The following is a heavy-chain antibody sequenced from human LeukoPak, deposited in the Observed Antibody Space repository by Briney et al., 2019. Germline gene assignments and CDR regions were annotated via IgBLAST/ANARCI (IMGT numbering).Heavy chain of an antibody. D-gene: IGHD3-10*01. J-gene: IGHJ4*02. V-gene: IGHV5-51*04. CDR3: ARLYGSGSYYTQYYFDS. CDR2: IYPVDSDT. CDR1: GYSFTSYW. Sequence: GEPLKISCKGSGYSFTSYWLGWVRQMPGKGLEWMGIIYPVDSDTRYSPSFQAQVTISAVKPTSTAYLQWSSLKASETAMYYCARLYGSGSYYTQYYFDSWGQGTLVTVSS.